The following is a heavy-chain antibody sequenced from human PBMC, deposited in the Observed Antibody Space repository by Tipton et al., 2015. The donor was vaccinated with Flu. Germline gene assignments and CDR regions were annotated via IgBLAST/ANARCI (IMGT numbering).Heavy chain of an antibody. J-gene: IGHJ6*03. CDR2: IYPSGTT. D-gene: IGHD3-22*01. CDR1: SGSIRSTNYF. V-gene: IGHV4-39*01. CDR3: ARAQHYDSSAYYYYYMDV. Sequence: TLSLTCTVSSGSIRSTNYFCAWIRQPPGKRLELIGSIYPSGTTYYNPSLKSRVTISADTSKSQFSLKLRSVTVADTAVYYCARAQHYDSSAYYYYYMDVWAKGTTVTVSS.